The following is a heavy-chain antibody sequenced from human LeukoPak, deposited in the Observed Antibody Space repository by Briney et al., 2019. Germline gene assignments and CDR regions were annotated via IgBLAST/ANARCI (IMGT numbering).Heavy chain of an antibody. Sequence: PGESLKISCKGSGYSFTSYWIGWVGQMPGKGLEWMGIIYPGDSDTRYSPSFQGQVTISADKSISTAYLQWSSLKASDTAMYYCARLSDAQVEMATIFSSPFDYWGQGTLVTVSS. V-gene: IGHV5-51*01. CDR3: ARLSDAQVEMATIFSSPFDY. CDR2: IYPGDSDT. J-gene: IGHJ4*02. CDR1: GYSFTSYW. D-gene: IGHD5-24*01.